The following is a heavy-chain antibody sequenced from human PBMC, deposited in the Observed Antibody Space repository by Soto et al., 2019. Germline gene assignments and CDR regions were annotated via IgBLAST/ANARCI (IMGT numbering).Heavy chain of an antibody. V-gene: IGHV3-23*01. CDR1: GFTFSSYA. J-gene: IGHJ4*02. CDR3: AKASSGWPTAAD. D-gene: IGHD6-19*01. CDR2: ISGSGGST. Sequence: VGSLRLSCAASGFTFSSYAMSWVRQAPGKGLEWVSAISGSGGSTYYADSVKGRFTISRDNSKNTLYLQMNSLRAEDTAVYYCAKASSGWPTAADWGQGTLVTVSS.